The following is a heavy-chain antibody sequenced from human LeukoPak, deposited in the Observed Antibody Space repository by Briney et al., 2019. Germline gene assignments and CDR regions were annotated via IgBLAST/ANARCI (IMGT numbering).Heavy chain of an antibody. CDR2: ISYDGSNK. Sequence: GGSLRLSCAASGFTFSSYAMHWVRQAPGKGLEWVAVISYDGSNKYYADSVKGRFTISRDNSKNTLYLQMSSLRAEDTAVYYCAKTNKAAPWSYFDYWGQGTLVTVSP. J-gene: IGHJ4*02. D-gene: IGHD6-13*01. CDR3: AKTNKAAPWSYFDY. CDR1: GFTFSSYA. V-gene: IGHV3-30-3*02.